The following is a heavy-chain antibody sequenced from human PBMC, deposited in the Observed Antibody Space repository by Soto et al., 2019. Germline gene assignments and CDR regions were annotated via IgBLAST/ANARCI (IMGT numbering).Heavy chain of an antibody. J-gene: IGHJ5*02. D-gene: IGHD3-10*01. V-gene: IGHV1-69*13. CDR2: IIPIFGTA. Sequence: SVKVSCKASGGTFSSYAISWVRQAPGQGLERKGGIIPIFGTANYAQKFQGRVTITADESTSSAYMELSSLRSEDTAVFYCARGEGWFGELLNNWFDPWGQGTLVTVSS. CDR3: ARGEGWFGELLNNWFDP. CDR1: GGTFSSYA.